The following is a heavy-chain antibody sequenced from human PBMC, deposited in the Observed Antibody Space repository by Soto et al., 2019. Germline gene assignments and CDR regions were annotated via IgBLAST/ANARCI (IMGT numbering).Heavy chain of an antibody. V-gene: IGHV4-31*03. CDR3: ARKNDVSRGSFDYSGLDV. CDR2: IYRSGNA. CDR1: GGSISSGGYY. D-gene: IGHD3-3*01. Sequence: QMQLQESGPGLVKPSQTLSLTCTVSGGSISSGGYYWSWIRQLPGKGLEWMGYIYRSGNAYYNPSLESRLTISVDTSKNQFSLKLSSVTAADTAVYYCARKNDVSRGSFDYSGLDVWGHGTTVTVSS. J-gene: IGHJ6*02.